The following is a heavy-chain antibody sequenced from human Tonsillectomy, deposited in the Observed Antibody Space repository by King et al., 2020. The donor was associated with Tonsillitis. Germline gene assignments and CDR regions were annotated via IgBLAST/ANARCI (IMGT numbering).Heavy chain of an antibody. CDR2: INPSGGST. CDR3: ARDYASGKSVGGMDV. Sequence: GQLVQSGAEVKKPGASVKVSCKASGYTFTSYYMHWVRQAPGQGLEWMGIINPSGGSTSYAQKFQGRVTMTRDTSTSTVYMELSSLRSEDTAVYYCARDYASGKSVGGMDVWGQGTTVTVSS. J-gene: IGHJ6*02. D-gene: IGHD3-10*01. V-gene: IGHV1-46*01. CDR1: GYTFTSYY.